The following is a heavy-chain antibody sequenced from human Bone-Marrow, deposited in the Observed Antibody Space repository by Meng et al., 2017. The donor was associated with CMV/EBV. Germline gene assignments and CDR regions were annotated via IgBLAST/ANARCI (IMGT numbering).Heavy chain of an antibody. CDR3: AMLEYSSSFYYYGMDV. CDR2: IYYSGST. D-gene: IGHD6-6*01. J-gene: IGHJ6*02. CDR1: GGSFSGYY. Sequence: GSLRLSCTVYGGSFSGYYWTWIRQPPGKGLEWIGSIYYSGSTYYNPSLKSRVTISVDTSKNQFSLKLSSVTAADTAVYYCAMLEYSSSFYYYGMDVWGQGTTVTVSS. V-gene: IGHV4-34*01.